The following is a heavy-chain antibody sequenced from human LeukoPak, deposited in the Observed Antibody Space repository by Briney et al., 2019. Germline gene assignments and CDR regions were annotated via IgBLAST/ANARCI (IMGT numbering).Heavy chain of an antibody. D-gene: IGHD3-16*01. CDR3: ARQLGAYSYPFDI. CDR2: IYYSGTT. V-gene: IGHV4-39*01. CDR1: GGSISSSSYY. J-gene: IGHJ3*02. Sequence: SETLSLTCTVCGGSISSSSYYWGWIRQPPGKGLEWIASIYYSGTTLYNPSLTSRVTISVDTSKNQFSLRLNSVTAADTAVYYCARQLGAYSYPFDIWGQGTKVSVSS.